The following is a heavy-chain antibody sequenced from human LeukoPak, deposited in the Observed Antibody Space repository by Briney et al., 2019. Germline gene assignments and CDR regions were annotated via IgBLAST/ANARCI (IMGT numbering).Heavy chain of an antibody. Sequence: SETLSLTCTVSGDSISSGGYYWSWIRQHPGKGLEWIGYIYYSGSTYYDPSLKSRVTISVDTSKNQFSLKLSSVTAADTAVYYCARDTALSYCSGGSCYDYWGQGNLGTVSS. J-gene: IGHJ4*02. CDR2: IYYSGST. CDR3: ARDTALSYCSGGSCYDY. CDR1: GDSISSGGYY. V-gene: IGHV4-31*03. D-gene: IGHD2-15*01.